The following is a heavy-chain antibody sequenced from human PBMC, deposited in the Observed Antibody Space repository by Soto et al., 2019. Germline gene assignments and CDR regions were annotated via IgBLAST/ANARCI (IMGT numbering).Heavy chain of an antibody. V-gene: IGHV3-9*01. Sequence: EVHLVESGGGLVQPGRSLRLSCAASGFIFDDYAMHWVRQAPGKGLEWVSSIRWNSGNIGYADSVKGRFTISRDNAKNSLYLQMNSVRGDDTALYYCAKGASTTVFAFNDYWGQGTLVTVSS. CDR1: GFIFDDYA. CDR3: AKGASTTVFAFNDY. J-gene: IGHJ4*02. CDR2: IRWNSGNI. D-gene: IGHD4-17*01.